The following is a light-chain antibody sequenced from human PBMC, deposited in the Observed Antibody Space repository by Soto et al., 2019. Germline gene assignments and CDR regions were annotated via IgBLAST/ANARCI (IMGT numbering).Light chain of an antibody. J-gene: IGKJ1*01. Sequence: DIQMTQSPSTLSASVGDRVTITCRASQSISSWLAWYQQKPGKAPKLLIYDASSLESGVPSRFSGSGSGTEFTLTISNLQPDDFATYYCQQYNSYWTFGQGTKVDNK. CDR3: QQYNSYWT. V-gene: IGKV1-5*01. CDR1: QSISSW. CDR2: DAS.